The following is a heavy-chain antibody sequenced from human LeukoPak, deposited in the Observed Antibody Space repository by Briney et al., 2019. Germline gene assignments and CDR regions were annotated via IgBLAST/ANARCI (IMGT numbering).Heavy chain of an antibody. J-gene: IGHJ3*02. CDR2: IKQDGSQK. CDR3: ARRCGDCLGASDI. Sequence: GGSLRLSCAASGFTLCNYCVSWVRQAPGKGLGWGANIKQDGSQKYYVDSLKGRFTISRDHPKNSLFLQMNSLRAEDTAVYCCARRCGDCLGASDIWGQGTMVSVSS. CDR1: GFTLCNYC. V-gene: IGHV3-7*04. D-gene: IGHD2-21*02.